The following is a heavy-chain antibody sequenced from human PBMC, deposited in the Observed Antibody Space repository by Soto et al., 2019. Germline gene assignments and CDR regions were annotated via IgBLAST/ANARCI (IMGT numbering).Heavy chain of an antibody. Sequence: PSETRSLTCSVSSDSMNSGGSYWSWIRQHPGKGLEWIGYIYSNGDTYYNPSLKSRVTISVDTSKNQFSLNLTSVTGADTAVYYCARRGGSSSGYYYYAFDVWGQGTKVTVSS. V-gene: IGHV4-31*03. CDR1: SDSMNSGGSY. CDR2: IYSNGDT. J-gene: IGHJ6*02. CDR3: ARRGGSSSGYYYYAFDV. D-gene: IGHD6-6*01.